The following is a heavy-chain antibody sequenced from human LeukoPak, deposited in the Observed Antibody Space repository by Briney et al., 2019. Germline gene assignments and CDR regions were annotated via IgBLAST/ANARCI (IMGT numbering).Heavy chain of an antibody. CDR3: GRHRTRYLYGSSLYDAFDI. V-gene: IGHV5-51*01. J-gene: IGHJ3*02. CDR2: IYPGDSDT. CDR1: GYSFTNYW. Sequence: GESLNISCKGSGYSFTNYWIGWVRQMPGKGLEWMGIIYPGDSDTRYSPSFQGQVTMSADKSINTAYLQWSSLKASENAIYYCGRHRTRYLYGSSLYDAFDIWGPGTMVTVSS. D-gene: IGHD6-6*01.